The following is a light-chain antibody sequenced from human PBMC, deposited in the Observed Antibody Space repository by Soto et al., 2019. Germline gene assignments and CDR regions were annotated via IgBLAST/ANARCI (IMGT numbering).Light chain of an antibody. CDR1: QGISSY. CDR3: QQANSLPIT. CDR2: TAS. V-gene: IGKV1-12*01. Sequence: IQMTQYPSTLSASVGDRVTITCRASQGISSYLVWYQQKPGKAPKLLIYTASTLQSGVPSRFSGSGSGTDFTLTISSLQPEDFATYYCQQANSLPITFGQGTRLEIK. J-gene: IGKJ5*01.